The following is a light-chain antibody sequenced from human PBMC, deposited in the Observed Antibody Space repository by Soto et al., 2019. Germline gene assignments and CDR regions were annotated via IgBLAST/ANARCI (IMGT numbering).Light chain of an antibody. J-gene: IGLJ1*01. Sequence: QFALTQPASVSGSPGQSITISCTGTSSDVGGYNYVSWYQQHPGKAPKLMIYEVSNRPSGVSNRFSGSKFGNTASLTISGLQAEDAADYYCSSYTTSNTLVFGTGTKVTVL. CDR2: EVS. CDR3: SSYTTSNTLV. CDR1: SSDVGGYNY. V-gene: IGLV2-14*01.